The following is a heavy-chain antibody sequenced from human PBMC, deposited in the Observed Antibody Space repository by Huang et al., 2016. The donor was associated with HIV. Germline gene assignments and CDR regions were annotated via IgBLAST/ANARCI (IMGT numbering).Heavy chain of an antibody. CDR1: GGTFSSYA. D-gene: IGHD6-19*01. CDR2: GSTIFGTA. CDR3: ARGWLEQWLPLRITDAFDI. V-gene: IGHV1-69*01. J-gene: IGHJ3*02. Sequence: QVQLVQSGAEVKKPGSSVKVSCKASGGTFSSYAISWVRQAPGQGLEWMGGGSTIFGTANYAQKCQCRVTITADESTSTAYMELSSLRSEDTAVYYCARGWLEQWLPLRITDAFDIWGQGTMVTVSS.